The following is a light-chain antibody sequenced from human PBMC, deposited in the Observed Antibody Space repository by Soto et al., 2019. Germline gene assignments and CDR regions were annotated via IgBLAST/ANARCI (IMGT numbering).Light chain of an antibody. CDR2: AAS. CDR1: QSISTY. Sequence: DIQMTQSPSSLSASVRDRVTITCQASQSISTYLNWYQQKPGKVPKLLIDAASTLQSGVPSRFRCSGSGTDFTRTISSLQPADFATDYCQQSYNSPWTFAQGTKVEIK. CDR3: QQSYNSPWT. V-gene: IGKV1-39*01. J-gene: IGKJ1*01.